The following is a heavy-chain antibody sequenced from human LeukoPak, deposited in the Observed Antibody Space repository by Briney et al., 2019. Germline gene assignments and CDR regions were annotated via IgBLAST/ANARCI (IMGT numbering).Heavy chain of an antibody. V-gene: IGHV3-23*01. D-gene: IGHD3-9*01. CDR2: LSGSGGST. Sequence: GGSLRLFCAASGFIFRSYAMRGVRQAPGKGLECVSALSGSGGSTYYADSVKGRFTISRDNSKNTLYLQMNSLRAGDTAVYYCAKVETWRYFDWLPPADIWGQGTMVTVSS. J-gene: IGHJ3*02. CDR1: GFIFRSYA. CDR3: AKVETWRYFDWLPPADI.